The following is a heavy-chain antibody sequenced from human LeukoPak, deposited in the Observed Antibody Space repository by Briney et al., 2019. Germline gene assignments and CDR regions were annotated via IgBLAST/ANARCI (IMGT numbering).Heavy chain of an antibody. CDR3: ARWGAPGRAYYYGMDV. V-gene: IGHV7-4-1*02. Sequence: ASVKVSCKASGYTFTSYAMNWVRQAPGQGLEWMGWINTNTGNPTYAQGFTGRFVFSLDTSVSTAYLRISSLKAEDTAVYYCARWGAPGRAYYYGMDVWGQGTTVTVSS. CDR2: INTNTGNP. D-gene: IGHD1-26*01. CDR1: GYTFTSYA. J-gene: IGHJ6*02.